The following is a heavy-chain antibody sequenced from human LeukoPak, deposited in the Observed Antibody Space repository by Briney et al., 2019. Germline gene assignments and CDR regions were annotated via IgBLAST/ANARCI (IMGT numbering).Heavy chain of an antibody. CDR3: ARGMYGSGSYAYYYMDV. Sequence: SETLSLTCTVSGGSISSSYWSWIRQPAGKGLEWIGRIYTSGSTNYNPSLKSLVTMSVDTSKNQFSLKLSSVTAADPAVYYCARGMYGSGSYAYYYMDVWGKGTTVTVSS. D-gene: IGHD3-10*01. CDR2: IYTSGST. V-gene: IGHV4-4*07. CDR1: GGSISSSY. J-gene: IGHJ6*03.